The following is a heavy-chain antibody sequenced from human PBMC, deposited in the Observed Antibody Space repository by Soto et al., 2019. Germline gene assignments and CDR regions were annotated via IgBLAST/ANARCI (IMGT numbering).Heavy chain of an antibody. D-gene: IGHD5-18*01. CDR2: IQHDGSEI. CDR1: GFGFSGYS. J-gene: IGHJ6*02. CDR3: VRVGWGYSYGNGMDG. V-gene: IGHV3-30-3*01. Sequence: PGGSLRLSCFASGFGFSGYSMHWVRQAPGKGLDWVAVIQHDGSEIYYADSVKGRFTISKDDSKNTLHLQMNALRVDDTALYYCVRVGWGYSYGNGMDGWGQGTTVTVSS.